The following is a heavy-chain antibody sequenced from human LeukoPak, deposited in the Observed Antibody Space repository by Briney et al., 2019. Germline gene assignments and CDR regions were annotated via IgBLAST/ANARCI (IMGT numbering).Heavy chain of an antibody. Sequence: ASVKVSCKASGYTFTGYYMHWVRQAPGQGLEWMGWINPNSGGTNYAQEFQGRVTMTRDTSISTAYMELSRLRSDDTAVYYCASLVGTYSSSSGVDYWGQGTLVTVSS. D-gene: IGHD6-6*01. J-gene: IGHJ4*02. CDR3: ASLVGTYSSSSGVDY. CDR1: GYTFTGYY. CDR2: INPNSGGT. V-gene: IGHV1-2*02.